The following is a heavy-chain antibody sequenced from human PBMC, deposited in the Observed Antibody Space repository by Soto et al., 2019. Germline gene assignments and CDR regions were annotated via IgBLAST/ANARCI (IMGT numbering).Heavy chain of an antibody. J-gene: IGHJ4*02. D-gene: IGHD1-26*01. V-gene: IGHV4-31*03. CDR3: ARGRSGSLGN. CDR2: IYYSGST. CDR1: GGSISSGGYY. Sequence: SETLSLTCTVSGGSISSGGYYWSWIRQHPGKGLEWIGYIYYSGSTYYNPSLKSRVTISVDTSKNQFSLKLSSVTAADTAVYYCARGRSGSLGNWGQGTLVTVSS.